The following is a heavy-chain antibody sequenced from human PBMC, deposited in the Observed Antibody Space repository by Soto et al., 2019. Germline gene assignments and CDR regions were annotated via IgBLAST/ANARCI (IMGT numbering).Heavy chain of an antibody. CDR2: IFYDGSND. D-gene: IGHD3-3*01. CDR1: GFIFRDYA. V-gene: IGHV3-30*04. J-gene: IGHJ6*02. Sequence: GGSLRLSCTASGFIFRDYAMSWFRQAPGKGLEWVAYIFYDGSNDNYAESVKGRFTVSRDNSEGMLYLQMNNLRVEDTGVYFCARAMTMTLARIFGMDVWGPGTTVTVSS. CDR3: ARAMTMTLARIFGMDV.